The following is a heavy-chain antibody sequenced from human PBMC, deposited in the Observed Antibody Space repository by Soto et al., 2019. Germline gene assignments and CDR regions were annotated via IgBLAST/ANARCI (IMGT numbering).Heavy chain of an antibody. D-gene: IGHD2-2*01. CDR2: IRSKANNYAT. J-gene: IGHJ4*02. CDR1: GFTFSGSV. CDR3: SAPEYCSGTSCLGY. Sequence: EVQLVESGGGLVQPGESLKLSCAASGFTFSGSVMHWVRQASGKGLEWVGRIRSKANNYATAYAASVKGRFIISRDDSQNTAFLQMSSLKTEDTAVYYCSAPEYCSGTSCLGYWGQGPLVTVSS. V-gene: IGHV3-73*02.